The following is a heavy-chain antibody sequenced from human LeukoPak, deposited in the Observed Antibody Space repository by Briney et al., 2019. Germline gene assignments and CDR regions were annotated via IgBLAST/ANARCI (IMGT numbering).Heavy chain of an antibody. D-gene: IGHD3-16*01. CDR3: ASGYYFDY. J-gene: IGHJ4*02. CDR2: IDSDGRIT. Sequence: GGSLRLSCAASGFTFSSHWMHWVRQAPGKGLVWVSRIDSDGRITTYADSVKGRFTISRDNAKNTLYLQMNSLRAEDTAVYFCASGYYFDYWGQGTLVTVSS. V-gene: IGHV3-74*01. CDR1: GFTFSSHW.